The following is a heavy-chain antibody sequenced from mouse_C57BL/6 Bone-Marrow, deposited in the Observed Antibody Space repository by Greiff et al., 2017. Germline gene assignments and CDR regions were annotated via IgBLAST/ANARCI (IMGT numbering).Heavy chain of an antibody. J-gene: IGHJ3*01. Sequence: VQLQQPGAELVKPGASVKVSCKASGYTFTSYWMHWVKQRPGQGLEWIGRIHPSASDTNYNQQFKGKATLTVDKSSSTAYMQLSSLTSEDSAVYYCAILDYYGSSYDWFAYWGQGTLVTVSA. CDR1: GYTFTSYW. V-gene: IGHV1-74*01. D-gene: IGHD1-1*01. CDR2: IHPSASDT. CDR3: AILDYYGSSYDWFAY.